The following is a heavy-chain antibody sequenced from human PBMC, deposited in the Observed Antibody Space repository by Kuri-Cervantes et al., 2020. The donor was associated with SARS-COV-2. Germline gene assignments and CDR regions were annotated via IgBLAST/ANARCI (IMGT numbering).Heavy chain of an antibody. CDR1: RFTFRNYA. CDR3: ARSQGEWDLLVPIAY. V-gene: IGHV3-23*01. J-gene: IGHJ4*02. CDR2: IDDSGVNT. Sequence: GESLKISCAASRFTFRNYALNWVRQAPGRGLKRVSIIDDSGVNTYYADSVKGRFTISRDNSKNTLYLQMNNLRADDTAVYYCARSQGEWDLLVPIAYWGRGTLVTVSS. D-gene: IGHD1-26*01.